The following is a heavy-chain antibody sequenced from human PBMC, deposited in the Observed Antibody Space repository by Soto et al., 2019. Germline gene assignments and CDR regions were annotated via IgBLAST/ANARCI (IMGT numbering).Heavy chain of an antibody. V-gene: IGHV4-59*01. CDR2: IYYSGST. D-gene: IGHD2-2*01. J-gene: IGHJ4*02. Sequence: PSETLSLTCTFSGGSIISYYWSWIRQPPGKGLEWIGYIYYSGSTNYNPSLKSRVTISVDTSKNQFSLKLSSVTAADTAVYYCARTQAKYCSSTSCSLDYWGQGTLVTVSS. CDR3: ARTQAKYCSSTSCSLDY. CDR1: GGSIISYY.